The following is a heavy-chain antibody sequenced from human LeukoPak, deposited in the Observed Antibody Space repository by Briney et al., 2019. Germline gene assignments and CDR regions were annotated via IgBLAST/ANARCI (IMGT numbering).Heavy chain of an antibody. Sequence: SETLSLTCTVSGGSISSSSYYWGWIRQPPGKGLEWIGSGYYSGSTYANPSLKSRVTISVDTPKNQFSLKLSSVTGADTPVYYCARHMEVRNWFD. CDR2: GYYSGST. J-gene: IGHJ5*02. D-gene: IGHD1-1*01. CDR1: GGSISSSSYY. CDR3: ARHMEVRNWFD. V-gene: IGHV4-39*01.